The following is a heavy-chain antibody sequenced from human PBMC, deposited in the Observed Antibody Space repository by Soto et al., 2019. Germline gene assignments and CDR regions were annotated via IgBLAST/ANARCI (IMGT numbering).Heavy chain of an antibody. D-gene: IGHD2-15*01. Sequence: EVQLVESGGGLIQPGGSLRLSCAASGFTFSTYSMNWVRQAPGKGLEWVAYIRRSDGGSDGGKVHHADSVKGRFTISRDNVKNSLYLQMNNLRVEDMAVYYCARDPHSLDYWGQGVLVTVSS. CDR2: IRRSDGGSDGGKV. V-gene: IGHV3-48*03. J-gene: IGHJ4*02. CDR1: GFTFSTYS. CDR3: ARDPHSLDY.